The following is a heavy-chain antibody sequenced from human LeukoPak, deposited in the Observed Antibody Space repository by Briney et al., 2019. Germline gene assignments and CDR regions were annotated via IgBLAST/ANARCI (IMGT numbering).Heavy chain of an antibody. CDR1: GGSISSGGYY. Sequence: PSETLSLTCTVSGGSISSGGYYWSWIRQPPGKGLEWIGYIYHSGSTYYNPSLKSRVTISVDRSKNQFSLKLSSVTAADTAVYYCASISIVGPGPLSMGGYYYYMDVWGKGTTVTVSS. V-gene: IGHV4-30-2*01. CDR3: ASISIVGPGPLSMGGYYYYMDV. D-gene: IGHD1-26*01. J-gene: IGHJ6*03. CDR2: IYHSGST.